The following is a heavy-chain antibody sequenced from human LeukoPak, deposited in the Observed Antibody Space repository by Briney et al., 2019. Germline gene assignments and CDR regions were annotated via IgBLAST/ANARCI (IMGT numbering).Heavy chain of an antibody. CDR3: ARGQQFYSSGWYDY. J-gene: IGHJ4*02. CDR2: INPSGGST. V-gene: IGHV1-46*01. Sequence: ASVKVSCKASGYSFTSFGMNWVRQAPGQGLEWMGIINPSGGSTSYAQKFQGRVTMTRDMSTSTVYMELSSLRSDDTAVYYCARGQQFYSSGWYDYWGQGTLVTVSS. CDR1: GYSFTSFG. D-gene: IGHD6-19*01.